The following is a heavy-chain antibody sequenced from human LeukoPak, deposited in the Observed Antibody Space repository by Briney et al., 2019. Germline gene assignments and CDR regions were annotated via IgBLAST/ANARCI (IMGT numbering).Heavy chain of an antibody. D-gene: IGHD2-15*01. CDR3: ATEVVVVVAATTDAFDI. CDR1: GFTFSSYE. V-gene: IGHV3-48*03. CDR2: ISSSGSTI. Sequence: PGGSLRLSCAASGFTFSSYEMNWVRQAPGKGLEWVSYISSSGSTIYYADSVKGRFTTSRDNAKNSLYLQMNSLRAEDTAVYYCATEVVVVVAATTDAFDIRGQGTMVTVFS. J-gene: IGHJ3*02.